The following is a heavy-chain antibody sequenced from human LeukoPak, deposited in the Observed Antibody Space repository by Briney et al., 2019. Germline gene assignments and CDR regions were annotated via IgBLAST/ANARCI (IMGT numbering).Heavy chain of an antibody. J-gene: IGHJ4*02. Sequence: SETLSLTCAVYGGSFSGYYWSWIRQPPGKGLEWIGEINHSGSTNYNPSLKSRVTISVDTSKNQFSLKLSSVTAADTAVYYCARLDASGLDYWGQGTLVTVSS. CDR1: GGSFSGYY. D-gene: IGHD6-19*01. V-gene: IGHV4-34*01. CDR2: INHSGST. CDR3: ARLDASGLDY.